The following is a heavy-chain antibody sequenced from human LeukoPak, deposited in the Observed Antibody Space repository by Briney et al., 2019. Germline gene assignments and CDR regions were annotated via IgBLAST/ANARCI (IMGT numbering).Heavy chain of an antibody. CDR3: ARAIAVAGYDAFDI. CDR1: GYTFTSYG. J-gene: IGHJ3*02. D-gene: IGHD6-19*01. V-gene: IGHV1-18*01. CDR2: ISAYNGNT. Sequence: ASVKVPCKASGYTFTSYGISWVRQAPGQGLEWMGWISAYNGNTNYAQKLQGRVTMTTDTSTSTAYMELRSLRSDDTAVYYCARAIAVAGYDAFDIWGQGTMVTVSS.